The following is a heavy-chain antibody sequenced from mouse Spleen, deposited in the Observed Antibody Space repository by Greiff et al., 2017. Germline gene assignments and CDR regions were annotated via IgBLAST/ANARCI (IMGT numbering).Heavy chain of an antibody. CDR3: ARRSNYEVFYAMDY. V-gene: IGHV5-17*01. CDR1: GFTFSDYG. D-gene: IGHD2-5*01. Sequence: EVQLVESGGGLAKPGGSLKLSCAASGFTFSDYGMHWVRQAPEKGLEWVAYISSGSSTIYYADTVKGRFTISRDNAKNTLFLQMTSLRSEDTAMYYCARRSNYEVFYAMDYWGQGTSVTVSS. J-gene: IGHJ4*01. CDR2: ISSGSSTI.